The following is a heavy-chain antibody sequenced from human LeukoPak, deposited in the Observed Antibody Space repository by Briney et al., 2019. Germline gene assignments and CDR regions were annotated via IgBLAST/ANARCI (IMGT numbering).Heavy chain of an antibody. CDR3: ARSNYYDSSGYYPRFDY. CDR2: ISGSGGRT. V-gene: IGHV3-23*01. J-gene: IGHJ4*02. CDR1: GFTFTTYA. Sequence: GGSLRLSCAASGFTFTTYAVSWVRQAPGEGLEWVSLISGSGGRTYYADSVKGRFTISRDNSKNTLYLQMNSLRAEDTAVYYCARSNYYDSSGYYPRFDYWGQGTPVTVSS. D-gene: IGHD3-22*01.